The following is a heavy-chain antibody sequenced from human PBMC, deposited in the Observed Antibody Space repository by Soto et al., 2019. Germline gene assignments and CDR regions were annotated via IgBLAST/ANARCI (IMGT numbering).Heavy chain of an antibody. CDR2: MNPNSGNT. CDR3: ARAGDKGATSNYYYYYMDV. J-gene: IGHJ6*03. CDR1: GYTFTSYD. Sequence: ASVKVSCKASGYTFTSYDINWVRQATGQGLEWMGWMNPNSGNTGYAQKFQGRVTMTRNTSISTAYMELSSLRSEDTAVYYCARAGDKGATSNYYYYYMDVWGKGTTVTVSS. D-gene: IGHD5-12*01. V-gene: IGHV1-8*01.